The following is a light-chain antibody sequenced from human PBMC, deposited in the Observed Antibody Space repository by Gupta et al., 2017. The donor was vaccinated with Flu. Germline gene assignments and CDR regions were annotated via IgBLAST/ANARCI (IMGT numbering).Light chain of an antibody. J-gene: IGLJ3*02. V-gene: IGLV2-14*01. CDR1: SSEVGGYKY. CDR3: GADTSSSNRV. CDR2: EVS. Sequence: ALPQPASVPGPPAPSITSSCTGTSSEVGGYKYVSWYQRHPGKAPKLMIYEVSNWPAGVSNRFSGSKSGNTASLTVSGLQDEDEADYSCGADTSSSNRVFGGGTKLTVL.